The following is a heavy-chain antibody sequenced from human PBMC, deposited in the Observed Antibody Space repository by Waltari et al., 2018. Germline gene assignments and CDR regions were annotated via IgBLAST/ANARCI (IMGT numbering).Heavy chain of an antibody. CDR1: GVSLTVYY. CDR3: VTGPRDKWVGRYSGEFFHH. J-gene: IGHJ1*01. D-gene: IGHD3-9*01. V-gene: IGHV4-34*02. CDR2: NNLGDIT. Sequence: QVQLQQWGAGLVRPSETLSLTCDVYGVSLTVYYWPLIRQSPGKGLEWIGENNLGDITYYNPSLENRVTILLDKSKNQFSLRLDSVTAADTAVYYCVTGPRDKWVGRYSGEFFHHWGPGTLVTVSS.